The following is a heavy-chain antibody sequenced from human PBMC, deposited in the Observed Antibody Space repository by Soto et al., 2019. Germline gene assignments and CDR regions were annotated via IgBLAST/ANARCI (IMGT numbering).Heavy chain of an antibody. D-gene: IGHD2-8*01. CDR2: ISYDGNEK. CDR1: GFAFSTYD. Sequence: GGSLRLSCAATGFAFSTYDMHWVRQAPGKGREWVAAISYDGNEKYYADSLQGRFTISRDNSKNALYLQVSSLRGEDTAVYYCAKEKSSRGQIPIYAIDLWGQGTPVTVSS. J-gene: IGHJ4*03. V-gene: IGHV3-30*18. CDR3: AKEKSSRGQIPIYAIDL.